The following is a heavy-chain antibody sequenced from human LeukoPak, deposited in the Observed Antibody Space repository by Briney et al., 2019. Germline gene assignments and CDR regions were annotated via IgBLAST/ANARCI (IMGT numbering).Heavy chain of an antibody. CDR2: ISGNAGST. Sequence: GGSLRLSCAASGFTLSSYAMSWVRQVPGKGLEWVSLISGNAGSTYYADSLKGRFTISRDNSKNTLYLQMNSLRAEDTAVYYCAPLGYCSDTSCSDTDYWGQGTLVTVSS. CDR1: GFTLSSYA. J-gene: IGHJ4*02. CDR3: APLGYCSDTSCSDTDY. V-gene: IGHV3-23*01. D-gene: IGHD2-2*01.